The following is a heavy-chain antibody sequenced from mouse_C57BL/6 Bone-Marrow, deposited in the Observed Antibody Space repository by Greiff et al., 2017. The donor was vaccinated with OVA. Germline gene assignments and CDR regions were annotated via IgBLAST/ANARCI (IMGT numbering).Heavy chain of an antibody. Sequence: DVQLQESGPGLVKPSQSLSLTCSVTGYSITSGYYWNWIRQFPGNKLEWMGYISYDGSNNYNPSLENRISITRDTSKNQFFLKLNSVTTEDTATYYCARDPGTGFDYWGQGTTLTVSS. CDR3: ARDPGTGFDY. J-gene: IGHJ2*01. D-gene: IGHD4-1*01. CDR2: ISYDGSN. CDR1: GYSITSGYY. V-gene: IGHV3-6*01.